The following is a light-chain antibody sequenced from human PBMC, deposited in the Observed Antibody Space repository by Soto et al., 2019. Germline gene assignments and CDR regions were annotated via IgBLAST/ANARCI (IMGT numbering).Light chain of an antibody. V-gene: IGKV3-20*01. CDR2: GAS. CDR1: QSGSRNY. J-gene: IGKJ5*01. Sequence: ESVLTQSPGTLSLRPGEIATLSGRASQSGSRNYLAWYQKKPGQAPRLLIYGASSRATGIPDTFSGSGSGTDFSLTISSLEPEDFAASYCQNHGSSPRISCGQGPQLEIK. CDR3: QNHGSSPRIS.